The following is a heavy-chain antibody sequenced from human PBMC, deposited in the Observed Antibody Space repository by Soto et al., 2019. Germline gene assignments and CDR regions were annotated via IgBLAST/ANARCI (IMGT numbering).Heavy chain of an antibody. J-gene: IGHJ4*02. Sequence: PVGSLRLSCAASGFMFNSYVMHWVRRAPGKGLEWVGFISYDGTKKDYADSVKGRFIISRDNSEETLYLQMNSLRPEDSGVYYCARDNPPFYDFRSRLRSYVFEYFDSWGQGTVVTVSS. CDR2: ISYDGTKK. CDR1: GFMFNSYV. D-gene: IGHD3-3*01. V-gene: IGHV3-30*04. CDR3: ARDNPPFYDFRSRLRSYVFEYFDS.